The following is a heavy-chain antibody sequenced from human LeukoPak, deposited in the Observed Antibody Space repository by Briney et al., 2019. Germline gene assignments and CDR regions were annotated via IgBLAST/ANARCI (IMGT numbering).Heavy chain of an antibody. D-gene: IGHD3-22*01. CDR1: GLTFNNYW. V-gene: IGHV3-7*01. J-gene: IGHJ4*02. CDR3: ARRGYHDSSGYDY. Sequence: GGSLRLSCAASGLTFNNYWMNWVRQAPGKGLEWVANIKQDGSEKKYVDSVKGRFTISRDNAKKSLYLQMNNLRAEDTAIYYCARRGYHDSSGYDYWGQGTLVTVSS. CDR2: IKQDGSEK.